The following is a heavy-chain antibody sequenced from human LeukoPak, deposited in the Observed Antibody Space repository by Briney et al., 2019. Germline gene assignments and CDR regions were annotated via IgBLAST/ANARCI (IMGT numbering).Heavy chain of an antibody. CDR2: ISWNSGSI. CDR3: AKDISYYGSGGYPDY. V-gene: IGHV3-9*01. D-gene: IGHD3-10*01. CDR1: GFTFDDYA. Sequence: TGGSLRLSCAASGFTFDDYAMHWVRQAPGKGLEWVSGISWNSGSIGYADSVKGRFTISRDNAKNSLYLQMNSLRAEDTALYYCAKDISYYGSGGYPDYWGQGTLVTVSS. J-gene: IGHJ4*02.